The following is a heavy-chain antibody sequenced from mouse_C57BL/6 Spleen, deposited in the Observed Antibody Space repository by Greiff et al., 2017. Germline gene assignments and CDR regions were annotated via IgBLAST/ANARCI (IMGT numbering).Heavy chain of an antibody. D-gene: IGHD1-1*01. V-gene: IGHV5-6*02. J-gene: IGHJ4*01. Sequence: EVKVVESGGDLVKPGGSLKLSCAASGFTFSSYGMSWVRQTPDKRLEWVATISSGGSYTYYPDSVKGRFTISRDNAKNTLYLQMSSLKSEDTAMYYCARRYGSSPYYYAMDYWGQGTSVTVSS. CDR1: GFTFSSYG. CDR2: ISSGGSYT. CDR3: ARRYGSSPYYYAMDY.